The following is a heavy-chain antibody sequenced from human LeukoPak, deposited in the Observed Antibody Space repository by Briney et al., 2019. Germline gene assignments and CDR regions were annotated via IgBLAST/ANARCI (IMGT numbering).Heavy chain of an antibody. Sequence: PGGSLRLSCAASGFTFSSYAMTWVRQPPGKGLEWIGTLFDNGTIYYGQSFKSRVSISVDTSKNQFSLNLRSLAAADTAVYYCAYSVSYDLFEFWGQGALVTVSS. CDR1: GFTFSSYA. J-gene: IGHJ4*02. CDR2: LFDNGTI. CDR3: AYSVSYDLFEF. D-gene: IGHD1-26*01. V-gene: IGHV4-59*04.